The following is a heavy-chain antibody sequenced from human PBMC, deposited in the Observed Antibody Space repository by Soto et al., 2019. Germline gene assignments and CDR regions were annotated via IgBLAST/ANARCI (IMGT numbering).Heavy chain of an antibody. Sequence: PGGSLRLSCAASGFTFSSYSMNWVRQAPGKGLEWVSYISSSSSTIYYADSVKGRFTISRDNAKNSLYLQMNSLRAEDTAVYYCARSFGDIVVVPAAIVPYMDVWGKGTTVTVPS. CDR2: ISSSSSTI. V-gene: IGHV3-48*01. CDR1: GFTFSSYS. D-gene: IGHD2-2*02. J-gene: IGHJ6*03. CDR3: ARSFGDIVVVPAAIVPYMDV.